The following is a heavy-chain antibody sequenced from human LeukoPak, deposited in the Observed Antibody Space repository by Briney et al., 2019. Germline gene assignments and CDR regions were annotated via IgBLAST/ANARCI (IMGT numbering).Heavy chain of an antibody. Sequence: GGSLRLSCAASGFTFGSSVMNWVRQAPGKGLEWVSGISWNSGSIGYADSVKGRFTISRDNAKNSLYLQMNSLRAEDTALYYCAKGLGYSSGWHWYFDLWGRGTLVTVSS. J-gene: IGHJ2*01. CDR3: AKGLGYSSGWHWYFDL. V-gene: IGHV3-9*01. CDR1: GFTFGSSV. D-gene: IGHD6-19*01. CDR2: ISWNSGSI.